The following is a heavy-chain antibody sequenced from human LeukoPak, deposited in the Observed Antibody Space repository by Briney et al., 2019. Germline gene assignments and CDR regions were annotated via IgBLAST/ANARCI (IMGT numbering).Heavy chain of an antibody. CDR2: MKQDGSKK. J-gene: IGHJ4*02. D-gene: IGHD5-12*01. V-gene: IGHV3-7*01. CDR1: GFTFSSYW. CDR3: ARDLGHTGYDLYDY. Sequence: GGSLRLSCAASGFTFSSYWMAWVRQAPGKGLEWVANMKQDGSKKYYVDSVKGRFTISRDNAKNSLYLEMNSLRVEDTAVYYCARDLGHTGYDLYDYWGQGTLVTVSS.